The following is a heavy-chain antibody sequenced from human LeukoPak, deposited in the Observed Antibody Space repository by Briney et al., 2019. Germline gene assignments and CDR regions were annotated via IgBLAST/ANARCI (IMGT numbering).Heavy chain of an antibody. CDR3: ARGKPAIAVAAYYMDV. V-gene: IGHV1-8*01. J-gene: IGHJ6*03. CDR2: MNPNSGNT. Sequence: GASVKVSCTASRYTFTRYDINWVRQATGQGLEWMGWMNPNSGNTGYAQKSQGRVTMTRNTSISTAYMELSSLRSEDTAVYYCARGKPAIAVAAYYMDVWGKGTTVTVSS. D-gene: IGHD6-19*01. CDR1: RYTFTRYD.